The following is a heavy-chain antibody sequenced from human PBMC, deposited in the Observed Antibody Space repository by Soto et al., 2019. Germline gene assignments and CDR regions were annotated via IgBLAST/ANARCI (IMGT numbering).Heavy chain of an antibody. D-gene: IGHD1-26*01. V-gene: IGHV3-30-3*01. Sequence: QVKLVESGGGVVQPGRSLRLSCAPSGFTFTAYAFHWVRQAPGKGLEWVSVISYDGSNIYYADSVKGRFTISRDNSKDTLYVQRNRLGAEDTAVYYCVREFRTSSVGQSYYLLHWGQRDIVTVPS. CDR3: VREFRTSSVGQSYYLLH. CDR2: ISYDGSNI. CDR1: GFTFTAYA. J-gene: IGHJ4*02.